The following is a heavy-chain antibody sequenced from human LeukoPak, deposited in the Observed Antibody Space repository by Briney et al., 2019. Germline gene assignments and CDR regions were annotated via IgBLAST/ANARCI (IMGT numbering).Heavy chain of an antibody. CDR3: AATYSGNWEFDY. J-gene: IGHJ4*02. V-gene: IGHV3-23*01. Sequence: GGSLRLSCAASGFTFSSYGMSGVRQAPGKGLEWASAVSGSGGSTYYADSVKGRFTISRDNSKNTLYLQMNSLRAEDTAVYYCAATYSGNWEFDYWGQGTLVTVSS. CDR1: GFTFSSYG. D-gene: IGHD1-26*01. CDR2: VSGSGGST.